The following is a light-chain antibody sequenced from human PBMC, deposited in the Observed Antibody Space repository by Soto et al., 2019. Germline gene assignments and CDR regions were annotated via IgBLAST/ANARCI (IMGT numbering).Light chain of an antibody. Sequence: ASVGDRVTITCRASQSISSWLAWYQQKPGKAPKLLIYDASSLESGVPSRFSGSGSGTEFTLTISSLQPDDFATYYCQQYNSWWTFAQGPKV. CDR3: QQYNSWWT. V-gene: IGKV1-5*01. CDR1: QSISSW. CDR2: DAS. J-gene: IGKJ1*01.